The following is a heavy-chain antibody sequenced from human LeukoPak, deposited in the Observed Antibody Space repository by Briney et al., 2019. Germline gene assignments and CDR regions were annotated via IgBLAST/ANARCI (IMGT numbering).Heavy chain of an antibody. V-gene: IGHV1-69*04. CDR2: IIPIFGIA. Sequence: ASVKVSCKASGGTFSSYAISWVRQAPGQGLEWMGRIIPIFGIANYAQKFQGRVTITADKSTSTAYMELSSLRSKDTAVYYCAREGGYYYDSSGLFDYWGQGTLVTVSS. CDR1: GGTFSSYA. J-gene: IGHJ4*02. D-gene: IGHD3-22*01. CDR3: AREGGYYYDSSGLFDY.